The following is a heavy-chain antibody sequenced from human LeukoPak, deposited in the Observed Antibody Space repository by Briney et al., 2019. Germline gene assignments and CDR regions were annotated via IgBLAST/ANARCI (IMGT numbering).Heavy chain of an antibody. V-gene: IGHV3-21*01. J-gene: IGHJ4*02. CDR2: ISSSSSYI. CDR1: GFTFSSCS. CDR3: ARDLFRGYSGYALGG. Sequence: GGSLRLSCAASGFTFSSCSMNWVRQAPGKGLEWVASISSSSSYIYYADSVKGRFTISRDNAKNSLYLQMNSLRAEDTAVYYCARDLFRGYSGYALGGWGQGTLVTVSS. D-gene: IGHD5-12*01.